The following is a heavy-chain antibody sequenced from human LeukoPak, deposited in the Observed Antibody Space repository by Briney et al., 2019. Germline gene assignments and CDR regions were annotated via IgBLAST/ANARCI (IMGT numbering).Heavy chain of an antibody. CDR3: TGRVDSALALGSF. CDR2: IKSQANAYAT. CDR1: GFTFSGSA. Sequence: GGSLRLSCAASGFTFSGSAMHWVRQASGKGLEWVGRIKSQANAYATAYAASVEGRFTVSRDDSKNTAYLQMNSLKTEDTAVYYCTGRVDSALALGSFWGQGALVTVSS. V-gene: IGHV3-73*01. D-gene: IGHD5-18*01. J-gene: IGHJ4*02.